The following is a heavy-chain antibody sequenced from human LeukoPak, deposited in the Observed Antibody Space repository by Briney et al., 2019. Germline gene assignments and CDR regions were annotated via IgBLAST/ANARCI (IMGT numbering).Heavy chain of an antibody. J-gene: IGHJ4*02. CDR1: GFTLTSYA. Sequence: PGGSLRLSCAASGFTLTSYAMSWVRQAPGKGLERVSAISGNGGATYYADSVRGRFTISRDNSKTTLHLQMNSLRAEDTALYYCAKATTAIVVDNFFDYWGQGTLVSVSS. CDR3: AKATTAIVVDNFFDY. CDR2: ISGNGGAT. V-gene: IGHV3-23*01. D-gene: IGHD3-22*01.